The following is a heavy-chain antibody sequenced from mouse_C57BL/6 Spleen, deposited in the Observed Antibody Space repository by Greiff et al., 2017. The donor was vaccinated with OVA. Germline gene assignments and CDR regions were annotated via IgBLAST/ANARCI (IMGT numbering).Heavy chain of an antibody. CDR1: GFTFSDYY. J-gene: IGHJ1*03. Sequence: EVQVVESEGGLVQPGSSMKPSCTASGFTFSDYYMAWVRQVPEKGLEWVANINYDGSSTYYLDSLKSRFIISRDNAKNILYLQMSSLKSEDTATDYCARVRGNYFYWYFDVWGTGTTVTVSS. V-gene: IGHV5-16*01. CDR2: INYDGSST. CDR3: ARVRGNYFYWYFDV. D-gene: IGHD2-1*01.